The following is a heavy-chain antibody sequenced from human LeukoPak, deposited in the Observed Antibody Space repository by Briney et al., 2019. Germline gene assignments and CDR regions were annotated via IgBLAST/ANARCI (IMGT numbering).Heavy chain of an antibody. CDR1: GFTFSSYS. V-gene: IGHV3-21*01. D-gene: IGHD6-19*01. J-gene: IGHJ3*02. CDR2: ISSSSSYI. CDR3: ARVHSYSSGWPHDAFDI. Sequence: GGSLRLSCAASGFTFSSYSMNWVRQAPGKGLEWVSSISSSSSYIYYADSVKGRFTISRDNAKNSLYLQMNSLRAEDTAVYYCARVHSYSSGWPHDAFDIWGQGTMVTVSS.